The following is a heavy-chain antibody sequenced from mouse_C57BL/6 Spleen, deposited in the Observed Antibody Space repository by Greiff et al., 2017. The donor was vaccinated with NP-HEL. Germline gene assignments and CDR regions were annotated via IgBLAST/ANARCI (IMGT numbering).Heavy chain of an antibody. Sequence: QVQLQQPGAELVMPGASVKLSCTASGYTFTSYWMHWVKQRPGQGLEWIGEIDPSDSYTNYNQKFKGKSTLTVDKSSSTAYMQLSSLTSEDSAVYYCAARLLTGAMDYWGQGTSVTVSS. CDR3: AARLLTGAMDY. CDR2: IDPSDSYT. J-gene: IGHJ4*01. V-gene: IGHV1-69*01. CDR1: GYTFTSYW.